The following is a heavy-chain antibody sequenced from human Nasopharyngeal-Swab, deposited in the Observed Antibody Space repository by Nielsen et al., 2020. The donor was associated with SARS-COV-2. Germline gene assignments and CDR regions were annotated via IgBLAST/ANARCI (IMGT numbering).Heavy chain of an antibody. CDR3: ARDRGLGPAARSYYGMDV. D-gene: IGHD2-2*01. Sequence: GSLRLSCAVYGGSFSGYYWSWIRQPPGKGLEWIAEINHSGSTNYNPSLESRVTISVDTSKNQFSLKLSSVTAADTAVYYCARDRGLGPAARSYYGMDVWGQGTTVTVSS. V-gene: IGHV4-34*01. CDR1: GGSFSGYY. J-gene: IGHJ6*02. CDR2: INHSGST.